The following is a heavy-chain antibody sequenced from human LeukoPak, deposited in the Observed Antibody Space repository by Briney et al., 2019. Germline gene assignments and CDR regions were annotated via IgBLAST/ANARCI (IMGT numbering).Heavy chain of an antibody. D-gene: IGHD3/OR15-3a*01. Sequence: PSETLSLTCTVSDGSISSTTYYWGWIRQPPGKGLEWIGGISYSGTTYSNPSLKSRVTMSVDTSKNQFSLRLTSVTAADTAVYYCARQTGSGLFILPGGQGTLVTVSS. J-gene: IGHJ4*02. V-gene: IGHV4-39*01. CDR3: ARQTGSGLFILP. CDR2: ISYSGTT. CDR1: DGSISSTTYY.